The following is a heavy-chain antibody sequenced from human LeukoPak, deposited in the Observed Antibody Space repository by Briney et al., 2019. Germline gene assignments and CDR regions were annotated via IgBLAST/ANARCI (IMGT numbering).Heavy chain of an antibody. D-gene: IGHD3-16*01. V-gene: IGHV3-49*04. CDR1: GFTFGDYA. CDR2: IRNKAYGAIP. CDR3: TRASVVGVTGLPDY. Sequence: PGGSLRLSCTASGFTFGDYAMTWVRQAPGKGLEWVGFIRNKAYGAIPEYAASLKGRFTISRDDSNSIAYLQMNSLKTEDTAVYYCTRASVVGVTGLPDYWGQGTLVTVSS. J-gene: IGHJ4*02.